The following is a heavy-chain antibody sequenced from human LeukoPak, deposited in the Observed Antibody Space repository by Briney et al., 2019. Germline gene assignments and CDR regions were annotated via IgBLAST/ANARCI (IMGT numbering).Heavy chain of an antibody. J-gene: IGHJ4*02. Sequence: GESLKISCEASGYIFTTYWIGWVRQMPGKGLEWMGIIYPGDSDTRYSPSFQGQVTISADKSISTAYLQWSSLKASDTAMYYCARAKYCSGGSCYAEYWGQGTLVTVSS. CDR3: ARAKYCSGGSCYAEY. CDR1: GYIFTTYW. V-gene: IGHV5-51*01. D-gene: IGHD2-15*01. CDR2: IYPGDSDT.